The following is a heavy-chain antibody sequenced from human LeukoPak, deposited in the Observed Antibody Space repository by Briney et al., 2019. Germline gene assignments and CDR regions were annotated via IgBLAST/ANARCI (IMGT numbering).Heavy chain of an antibody. D-gene: IGHD1-26*01. J-gene: IGHJ4*02. CDR1: GGSISPYY. V-gene: IGHV4-59*08. CDR3: ARHSGASPHYFDY. Sequence: SDTLSLTCTVPGGSISPYYWSWIRQPPGKELEWIAFIFYSGSAHYNPSLTSRVTISVDTSKNQLSLKLTSVTAADTAVYYCARHSGASPHYFDYWGQGALVTVSS. CDR2: IFYSGSA.